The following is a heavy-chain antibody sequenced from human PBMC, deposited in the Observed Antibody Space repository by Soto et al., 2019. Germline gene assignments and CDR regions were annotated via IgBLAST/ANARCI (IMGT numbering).Heavy chain of an antibody. V-gene: IGHV4-39*01. Sequence: SETLSLTCTVSGGSISSSSYYWGWIRQPPGKGLEWIGNVYYGGSTYYNPSLKSRVTISVETSKNQFSLKLSSVTAADTAVYYCSSGHYYGSGSYWHPYYYYYMDVWGKGTTVTVSS. CDR2: VYYGGST. CDR3: SSGHYYGSGSYWHPYYYYYMDV. CDR1: GGSISSSSYY. D-gene: IGHD3-10*01. J-gene: IGHJ6*03.